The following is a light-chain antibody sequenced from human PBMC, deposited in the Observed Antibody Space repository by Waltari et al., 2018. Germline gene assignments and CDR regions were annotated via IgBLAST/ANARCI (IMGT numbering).Light chain of an antibody. V-gene: IGKV3-20*01. CDR1: QSVSSNY. CDR3: QQYNNWPKT. Sequence: ILLTQSPGTLSLSPGERATLSCRASQSVSSNYLAWYQQKPGQAPRLLIYGASSRATAIPDRFSGSGSGTDFTLTISRLEPEDFAVYYCQQYNNWPKTFGQGTKVEIK. CDR2: GAS. J-gene: IGKJ1*01.